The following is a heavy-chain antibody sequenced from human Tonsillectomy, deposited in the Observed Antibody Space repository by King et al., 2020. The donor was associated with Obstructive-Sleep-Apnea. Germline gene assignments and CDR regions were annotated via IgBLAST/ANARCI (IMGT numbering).Heavy chain of an antibody. J-gene: IGHJ4*02. D-gene: IGHD3-22*01. CDR3: ARDYYYDSSGYYVDY. CDR2: IYHSGST. V-gene: IGHV4-38-2*02. Sequence: QLQESGPGLVKPSETLSLTCTVSGYSISSGYYWGWIRQPPGKGLEWIGSIYHSGSTYYNPSLKSRVTISVDTSKNQFSLKLGSVTAADTAVYYCARDYYYDSSGYYVDYWGQGTLVTVSS. CDR1: GYSISSGYY.